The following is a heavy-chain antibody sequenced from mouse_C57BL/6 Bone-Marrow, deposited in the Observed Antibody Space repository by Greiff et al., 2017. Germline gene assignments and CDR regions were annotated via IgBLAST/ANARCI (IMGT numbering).Heavy chain of an antibody. D-gene: IGHD2-3*01. CDR2: IYPGSGNT. CDR1: GYTFTSYG. CDR3: ASSPWLLRSDY. Sequence: QVQLQQSGAELARPGASVKLSCKASGYTFTSYGISWVKQRTGQGLEWIGEIYPGSGNTYYNEKFKGKATLTADKSSSTAYMELRSLTSKDSAFYFCASSPWLLRSDYWGQGTTLTVSS. V-gene: IGHV1-81*01. J-gene: IGHJ2*01.